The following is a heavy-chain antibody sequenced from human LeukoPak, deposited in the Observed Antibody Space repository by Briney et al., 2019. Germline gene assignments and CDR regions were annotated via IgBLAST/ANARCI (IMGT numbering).Heavy chain of an antibody. CDR1: GGSISSYY. CDR3: ARDLIVPDAMTGSGSYSTDY. Sequence: PSETLSLTCTVSGGSISSYYWSWIRQPPGKALEWIGYIYYSGSTNYNPSLKSRVTISLDTSKNQFSLKLSSVTAADTAVYYCARDLIVPDAMTGSGSYSTDYWGQGTLATVSS. J-gene: IGHJ4*02. V-gene: IGHV4-59*12. D-gene: IGHD3-10*01. CDR2: IYYSGST.